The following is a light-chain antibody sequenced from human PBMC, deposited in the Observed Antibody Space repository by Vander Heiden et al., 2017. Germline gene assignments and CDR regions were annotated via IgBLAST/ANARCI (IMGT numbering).Light chain of an antibody. V-gene: IGLV1-40*01. CDR2: GNA. CDR3: QSYDSSLSSVV. Sequence: HSVLTQPPSVSGAPGQRVTISCTGGSSNIGAGYDVHWYQQLPGTAPKLLIYGNANRPSGVPDRFSGSKSGTSASLAITRLQAEDEADYYCQSYDSSLSSVVFAGGTKLTVL. CDR1: SSNIGAGYD. J-gene: IGLJ2*01.